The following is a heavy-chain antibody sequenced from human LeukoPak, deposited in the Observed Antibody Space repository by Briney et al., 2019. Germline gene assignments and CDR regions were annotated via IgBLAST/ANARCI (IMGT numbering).Heavy chain of an antibody. D-gene: IGHD3-22*01. CDR1: GYTFTSYG. CDR3: ARGPYYYDSSGPMSGSYFDY. V-gene: IGHV1-18*01. CDR2: ISAYNGNT. J-gene: IGHJ4*02. Sequence: ASVKVSCKASGYTFTSYGISWVRQAPGQGLEWMGWISAYNGNTNYAQKLHGRVTMTTDTSASTAYMELRSLRSDDTAVYYCARGPYYYDSSGPMSGSYFDYWGQGTLVTVSS.